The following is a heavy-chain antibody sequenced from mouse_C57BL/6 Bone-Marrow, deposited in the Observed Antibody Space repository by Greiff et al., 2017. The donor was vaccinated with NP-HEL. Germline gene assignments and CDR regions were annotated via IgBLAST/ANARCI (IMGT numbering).Heavy chain of an antibody. CDR3: ARYYGNYAGYVGV. V-gene: IGHV1-55*01. Sequence: QVQLQQPGAELVKPGASVKMSCKASGYTFTSYWITWVKQRPGQGLEWIGDIYPGSGSTNYHEKFKSKATLTVATSSSTAYMQLSSLTSEESAVYYCARYYGNYAGYVGVWGTGTTVTVSS. J-gene: IGHJ1*03. D-gene: IGHD2-1*01. CDR1: GYTFTSYW. CDR2: IYPGSGST.